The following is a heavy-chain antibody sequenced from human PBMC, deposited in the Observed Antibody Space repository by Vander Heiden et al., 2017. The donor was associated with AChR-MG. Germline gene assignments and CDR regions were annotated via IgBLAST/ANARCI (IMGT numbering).Heavy chain of an antibody. Sequence: QVQMQQSGPGLVKPSQTLSLTCAISGDSVASSSAAWCWITQSPSRGLEWLGRTYYRSKWYNDYSVSVKIRITINPDTSKTQFSLQRNSLTPEDTAVYYCARASPSGSYDYWGQGTLVTVSS. CDR3: ARASPSGSYDY. D-gene: IGHD1-26*01. V-gene: IGHV6-1*01. CDR2: TYYRSKWYN. CDR1: GDSVASSSAA. J-gene: IGHJ4*02.